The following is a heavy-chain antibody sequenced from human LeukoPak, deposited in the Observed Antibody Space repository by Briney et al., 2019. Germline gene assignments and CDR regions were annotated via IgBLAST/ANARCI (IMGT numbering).Heavy chain of an antibody. J-gene: IGHJ3*02. D-gene: IGHD2-15*01. Sequence: PSETLSLTCVVYAGSSSGYYWSWIRQPPGKGLEWIGEINHSGSTNYNPSLKSRVTISVDTSKNQFSLKLSSVTAADTAVYYCARTDCRCGIFYSYAFDIRGQGTMVTVSS. CDR2: INHSGST. CDR1: AGSSSGYY. V-gene: IGHV4-34*01. CDR3: ARTDCRCGIFYSYAFDI.